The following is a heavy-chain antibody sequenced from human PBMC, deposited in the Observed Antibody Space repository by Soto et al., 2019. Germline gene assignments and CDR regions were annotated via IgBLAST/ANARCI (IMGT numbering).Heavy chain of an antibody. D-gene: IGHD5-12*01. J-gene: IGHJ6*02. CDR3: AREGGSGYSGYDYCYYSGMDV. V-gene: IGHV1-69*08. Sequence: QVQLVQSGAEVKKPGSSVKVSCKASGGTFSSYTISWVRQAPGQGLEWMGRIIPILGIANYAQKFQGRVTITADNSTSTAYMELSSTRSEDTAVYYCAREGGSGYSGYDYCYYSGMDVWGQGTTVTVSS. CDR2: IIPILGIA. CDR1: GGTFSSYT.